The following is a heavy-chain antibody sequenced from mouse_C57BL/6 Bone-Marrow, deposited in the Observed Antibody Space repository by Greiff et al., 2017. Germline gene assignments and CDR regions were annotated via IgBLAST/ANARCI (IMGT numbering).Heavy chain of an antibody. D-gene: IGHD2-2*01. J-gene: IGHJ3*01. V-gene: IGHV1-69*01. CDR3: ARFGYD. CDR1: GYTFTSYW. Sequence: VQLQQPGAELVLPGASVKLSCKASGYTFTSYWMHWVKQRPGQGLEWIGEIGPSDSYTNYNQKFKGKSTLTVDKSSSTAYMQLSSLTSEDSAVYYCARFGYDWGQGTLVTVSA. CDR2: IGPSDSYT.